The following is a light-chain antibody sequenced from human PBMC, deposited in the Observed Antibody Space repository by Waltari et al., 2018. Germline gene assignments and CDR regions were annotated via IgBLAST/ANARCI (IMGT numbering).Light chain of an antibody. Sequence: VLTQSPGTLSLSPGETATLSSRSRERVGNNFLAWYHQKPGQTPRLPIYGTSSRATGIPDRCSGSGSGTDFILIISRLEPEDSGVYSCQQYSSSVMYTFGPGTKLEI. J-gene: IGKJ2*01. CDR2: GTS. CDR3: QQYSSSVMYT. V-gene: IGKV3-20*01. CDR1: ERVGNNF.